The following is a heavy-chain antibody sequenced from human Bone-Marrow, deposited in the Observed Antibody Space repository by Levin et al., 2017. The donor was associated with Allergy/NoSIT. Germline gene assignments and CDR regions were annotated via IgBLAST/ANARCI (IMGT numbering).Heavy chain of an antibody. Sequence: GESLKISCKASGYTFTSYDINWVRQATGQGLEWMGWMNPNSGNTGYAQKFQGRVTMTRNTSISTAYMELSSLRSEDTAVYYCARVRIKWISNVLLWFGEGADFDYWGQGTLVTVSS. D-gene: IGHD3-10*01. V-gene: IGHV1-8*01. CDR2: MNPNSGNT. CDR3: ARVRIKWISNVLLWFGEGADFDY. CDR1: GYTFTSYD. J-gene: IGHJ4*02.